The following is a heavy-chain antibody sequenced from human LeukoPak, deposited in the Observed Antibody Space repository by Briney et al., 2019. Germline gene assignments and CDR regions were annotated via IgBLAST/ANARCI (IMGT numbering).Heavy chain of an antibody. Sequence: SETLSLTCTVSRGSISSYYWSWIRQPPGQGLEWIGYIYYSGSTDYNPSLKSRVNISVDTSKNQFSLKLSSVTAADTAVYFCARVRVSSGSRPWYFDYWGQGTLVTVSS. J-gene: IGHJ4*02. D-gene: IGHD3-22*01. V-gene: IGHV4-59*01. CDR3: ARVRVSSGSRPWYFDY. CDR1: RGSISSYY. CDR2: IYYSGST.